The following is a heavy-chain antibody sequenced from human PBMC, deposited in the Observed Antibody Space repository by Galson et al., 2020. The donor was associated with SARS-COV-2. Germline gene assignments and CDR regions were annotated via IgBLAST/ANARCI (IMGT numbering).Heavy chain of an antibody. J-gene: IGHJ4*02. Sequence: KIGESLKISCAASGFTFSSYSMNWVRQAPGKGLEWVSSISSSSSYIYYADSVKGRFTISRDNAKNSLYLQMNSLRAEDTAVYYCARFSFAVATAAFDYWGQGTLVTVSS. D-gene: IGHD5-12*01. V-gene: IGHV3-21*01. CDR1: GFTFSSYS. CDR3: ARFSFAVATAAFDY. CDR2: ISSSSSYI.